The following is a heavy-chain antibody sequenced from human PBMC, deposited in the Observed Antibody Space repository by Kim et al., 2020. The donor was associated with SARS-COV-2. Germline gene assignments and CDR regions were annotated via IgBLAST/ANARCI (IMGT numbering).Heavy chain of an antibody. J-gene: IGHJ5*02. V-gene: IGHV4-31*02. CDR3: ARGPYLYGSGSYWFDP. D-gene: IGHD3-10*01. Sequence: LKGRVTIAVDTSKNQFSLKLSSVTAADTAVYYCARGPYLYGSGSYWFDPWGQGTLVTVSS.